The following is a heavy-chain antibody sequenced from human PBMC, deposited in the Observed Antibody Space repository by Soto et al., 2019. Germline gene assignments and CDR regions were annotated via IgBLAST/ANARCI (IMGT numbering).Heavy chain of an antibody. CDR1: GCTYSSYA. V-gene: IGHV3-23*01. D-gene: IGHD3-16*01. CDR3: ASNTRYDPPDY. J-gene: IGHJ4*02. Sequence: EVQLLESGGGLVQPGGSLRLSCGASGCTYSSYAMSWVRQAPGKGLAWVSGISVSGGSTYYADSVKGRFTISRDNSKNTLYLQMNSLRAEDTAVYYCASNTRYDPPDYWGQGTLVTVSS. CDR2: ISVSGGST.